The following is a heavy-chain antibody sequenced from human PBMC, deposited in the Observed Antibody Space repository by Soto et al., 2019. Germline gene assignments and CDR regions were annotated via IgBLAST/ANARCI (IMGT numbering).Heavy chain of an antibody. CDR3: ASGINWSGYYPVFMDV. CDR2: ISYDGSNK. D-gene: IGHD3-3*01. V-gene: IGHV3-30-3*01. Sequence: PGGSLRLSCAASGFTFSSYAMHWVRQAPGKGLEWVAVISYDGSNKYYADSVKGRFTISRDNSQNTLYLQMNSLRAEDTAVYYCASGINWSGYYPVFMDVWGQGTTVTVSS. CDR1: GFTFSSYA. J-gene: IGHJ6*02.